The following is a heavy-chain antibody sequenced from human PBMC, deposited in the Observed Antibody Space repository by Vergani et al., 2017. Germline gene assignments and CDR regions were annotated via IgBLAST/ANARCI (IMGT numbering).Heavy chain of an antibody. CDR1: GGSISSGGYS. Sequence: QVQLQESGPGLVKPSQTLSLTCAVSGGSISSGGYSWSWIRQPPGKGLEWIGYIYHSGSTYYNPSLKSRVTISVDRSKNQFSLKLSSVTAADTAVYYCARLSPPPENWFDPWGQGTLVTVSS. V-gene: IGHV4-30-2*01. J-gene: IGHJ5*02. CDR3: ARLSPPPENWFDP. CDR2: IYHSGST.